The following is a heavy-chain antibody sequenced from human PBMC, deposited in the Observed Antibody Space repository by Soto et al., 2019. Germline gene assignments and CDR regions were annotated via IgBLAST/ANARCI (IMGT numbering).Heavy chain of an antibody. CDR1: GGSISSSSYY. V-gene: IGHV4-39*01. CDR3: AWSRIKNRYYYGMDV. D-gene: IGHD2-15*01. CDR2: IYYSGST. Sequence: SETLSLTCTVSGGSISSSSYYWGWIRQPPGKGLEWIGSIYYSGSTYYNPSLKSRVTISVDTSKNQFSLKLSSVTAADTAVYYCAWSRIKNRYYYGMDVWGQGTTVTVSS. J-gene: IGHJ6*02.